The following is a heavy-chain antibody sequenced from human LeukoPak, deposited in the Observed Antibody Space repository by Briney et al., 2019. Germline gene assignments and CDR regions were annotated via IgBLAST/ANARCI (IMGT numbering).Heavy chain of an antibody. V-gene: IGHV3-9*01. Sequence: GGSLRLSCAASGFTFDDYAMHWVRQAPGKGLEWVSGISWNSGSIGYADSVKGRFTISRDNAKNSLYLQMNSLRAEGTALYYCAKDWDSGYSYYFDYWGQGTLVTVSS. CDR2: ISWNSGSI. CDR1: GFTFDDYA. J-gene: IGHJ4*02. CDR3: AKDWDSGYSYYFDY. D-gene: IGHD5-12*01.